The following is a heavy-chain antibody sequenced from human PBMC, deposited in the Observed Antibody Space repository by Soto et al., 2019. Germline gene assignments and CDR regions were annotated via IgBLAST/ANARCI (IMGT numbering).Heavy chain of an antibody. CDR1: GGSISSGGYY. CDR2: IYYSGST. V-gene: IGHV4-31*03. Sequence: QVQLQESGPGLVKPSQTLSLTCTVSGGSISSGGYYCSWILQHPGKGMEWIGYIYYSGSTYYNPSLKSRVTISVDTSKNQFSLKLSSVTAADTAVYYCARDLGYMTTGLPGYFDYWGQGTLVTVSS. D-gene: IGHD4-17*01. J-gene: IGHJ4*02. CDR3: ARDLGYMTTGLPGYFDY.